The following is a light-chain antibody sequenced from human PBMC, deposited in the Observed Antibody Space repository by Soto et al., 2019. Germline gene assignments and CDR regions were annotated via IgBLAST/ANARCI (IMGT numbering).Light chain of an antibody. CDR1: QSVSSY. V-gene: IGKV3-11*01. CDR2: DAS. J-gene: IGKJ5*01. CDR3: QQRSNWPPIT. Sequence: ELVLTQSPATLSLSPGERAKLSCRASQSVSSYLAWYQPKPGQAPRLLIYDASNRATGIPARFSGSGSGTDFTLTISSLEPEDFAVYYCQQRSNWPPITFGQGTRLEIK.